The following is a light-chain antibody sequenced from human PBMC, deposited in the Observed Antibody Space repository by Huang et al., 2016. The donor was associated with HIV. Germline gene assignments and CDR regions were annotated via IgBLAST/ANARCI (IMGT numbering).Light chain of an antibody. Sequence: EIVLTQSPGTLSLSPGERVTLSCRASQSIRSSYLAWYQQKPGQAPRLLIFGASSRATGIPDRFSGSGSGTDFTLIISRLEPEDFAVFYCQQYGSSPPTFGQGTKVEIK. J-gene: IGKJ1*01. V-gene: IGKV3-20*01. CDR2: GAS. CDR3: QQYGSSPPT. CDR1: QSIRSSY.